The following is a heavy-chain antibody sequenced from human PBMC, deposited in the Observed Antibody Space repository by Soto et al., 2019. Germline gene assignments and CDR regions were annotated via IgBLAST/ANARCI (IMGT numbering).Heavy chain of an antibody. V-gene: IGHV1-69*01. CDR1: GSTFSSYA. D-gene: IGHD6-6*01. J-gene: IGHJ4*02. CDR2: IIPIFGTA. CDR3: ASEGGYSSSMGY. Sequence: QVQLVQSGAEVKKPGSSVKVSCKASGSTFSSYAISWVRQAPGQGLEWMGGIIPIFGTANYAQKFQGRGMITAEESTSTAYMELRSLRSEDTAVYYCASEGGYSSSMGYWGQGTLVTVSS.